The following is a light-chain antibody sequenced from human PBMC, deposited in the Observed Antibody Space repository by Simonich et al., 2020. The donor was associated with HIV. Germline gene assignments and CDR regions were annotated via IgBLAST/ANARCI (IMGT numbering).Light chain of an antibody. CDR1: QSVSSN. CDR3: QQYDKWPLF. CDR2: DAS. V-gene: IGKV3D-15*01. Sequence: EIVMTQSPATLSVSPGERATLPCRASQSVSSNLAWYQQKPGQAPRLLIVDASHRATGIPARFSCSGSGTDFTLTISSLEPEDFAVYYCQQYDKWPLFFGQGTKLELK. J-gene: IGKJ2*01.